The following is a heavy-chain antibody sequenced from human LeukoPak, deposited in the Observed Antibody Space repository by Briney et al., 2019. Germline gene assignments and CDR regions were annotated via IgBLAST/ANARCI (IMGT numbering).Heavy chain of an antibody. D-gene: IGHD5-12*01. CDR3: ARGVATNRNYFDY. CDR1: GYTFTSYA. J-gene: IGHJ4*02. V-gene: IGHV1-3*01. Sequence: ASVTVSCKASGYTFTSYAMHLVRQAPGQRLEWMGWFNAGNGNTKYSQKFQCRVTITRDTSASTADMALSRLRAEDTPVCACARGVATNRNYFDYWGQGTLVTVSS. CDR2: FNAGNGNT.